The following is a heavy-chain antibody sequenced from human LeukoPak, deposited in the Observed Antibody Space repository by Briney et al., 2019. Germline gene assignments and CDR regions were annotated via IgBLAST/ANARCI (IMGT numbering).Heavy chain of an antibody. CDR2: IYPGDSDT. V-gene: IGHV5-51*01. D-gene: IGHD4-17*01. J-gene: IGHJ3*02. CDR3: ATPTAEDAFDI. CDR1: GYSFTSYW. Sequence: GASLKISCKASGYSFTSYWIGWVRQMPGKGLVWMGIIYPGDSDTSYSPSFRGQVTISADKSISTAYLQWSSLKASDSAMYYCATPTAEDAFDIWGQGTMVTVSS.